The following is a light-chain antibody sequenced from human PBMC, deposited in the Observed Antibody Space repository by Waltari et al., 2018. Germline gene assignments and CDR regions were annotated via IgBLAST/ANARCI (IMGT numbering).Light chain of an antibody. V-gene: IGKV4-1*01. Sequence: VVTQSPDSVAVYRGERATLYCRSSQSVFYGSKRKNYLAWYQQKLGQPPKLLIYWASSRAPGVPDRFRGSGSGTDFTLTINNVQAEDVAIYYCQQFYSVNSFGGGTKVEIK. CDR3: QQFYSVNS. CDR1: QSVFYGSKRKNY. J-gene: IGKJ4*01. CDR2: WAS.